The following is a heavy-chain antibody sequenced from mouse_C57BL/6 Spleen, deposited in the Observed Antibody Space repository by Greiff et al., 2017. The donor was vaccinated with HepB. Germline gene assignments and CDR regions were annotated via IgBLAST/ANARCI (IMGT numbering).Heavy chain of an antibody. CDR2: ISSGGDYI. V-gene: IGHV5-9-1*02. D-gene: IGHD2-3*01. Sequence: EVHLVESGEGLVKPGGSLKLSCAASGFTFSSYATSWVRQTPEKRLEWVAYISSGGDYIYYADTVKGRFTISRDNARNTLYLQMSSLKSEDTAMYYCTSPRDDGYYEGFAYWGQGTLVTVSA. J-gene: IGHJ3*01. CDR1: GFTFSSYA. CDR3: TSPRDDGYYEGFAY.